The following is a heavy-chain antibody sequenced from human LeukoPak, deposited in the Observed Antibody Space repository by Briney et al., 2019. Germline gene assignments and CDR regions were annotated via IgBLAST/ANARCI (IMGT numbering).Heavy chain of an antibody. Sequence: PGRSLRLSCAASGFTFSSYAMHWVRQAPGKGLEWVAVISYDGSNKYYADSVKGRFTISRDNSKNTLYLHMNSLRAEDTAVYYCARVYSSGWYEDYWGQGTLVTVSS. J-gene: IGHJ4*02. CDR2: ISYDGSNK. CDR3: ARVYSSGWYEDY. D-gene: IGHD6-19*01. CDR1: GFTFSSYA. V-gene: IGHV3-30-3*01.